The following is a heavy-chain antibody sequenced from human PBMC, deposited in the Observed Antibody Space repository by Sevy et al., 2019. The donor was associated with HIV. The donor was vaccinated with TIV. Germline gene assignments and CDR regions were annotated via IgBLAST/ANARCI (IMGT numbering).Heavy chain of an antibody. CDR1: GFTFSNAW. CDR3: TTTPFVFRYFDWLLPDDAFDI. Sequence: GGSLRLSCAASGFTFSNAWMRWVRQAPGKGLEWVGRIKSKTDGGTTDYADPGKGRFSTSREDSKNTLYLQMNSLKTEDTAVYYCTTTPFVFRYFDWLLPDDAFDIWGQGTMVTVSS. J-gene: IGHJ3*02. D-gene: IGHD3-9*01. V-gene: IGHV3-15*01. CDR2: IKSKTDGGTT.